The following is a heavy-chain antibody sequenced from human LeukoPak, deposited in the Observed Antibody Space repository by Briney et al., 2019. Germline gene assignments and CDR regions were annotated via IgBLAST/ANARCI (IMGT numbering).Heavy chain of an antibody. CDR1: GFTFSSYA. CDR3: ARSTVTSDY. V-gene: IGHV3-64*01. D-gene: IGHD4-11*01. Sequence: GGSLRLSCAASGFTFSSYAMHWVRQAPGKGLEYVSAISSNGGSTYYAYSVRGGFTISRDNSKNTLYLQMGSLRAEDVAVYYCARSTVTSDYWGQGTLVTVSS. J-gene: IGHJ4*02. CDR2: ISSNGGST.